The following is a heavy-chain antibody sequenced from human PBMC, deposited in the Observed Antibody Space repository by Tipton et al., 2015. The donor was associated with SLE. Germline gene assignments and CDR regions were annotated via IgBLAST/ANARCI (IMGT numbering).Heavy chain of an antibody. V-gene: IGHV4-59*11. CDR1: GGSISSHY. CDR2: IYYSGSN. Sequence: TLSLTCTVSGGSISSHYWSWIRQPPGKGLEWIGYIYYSGSNNCNPSLKSRVTISVDTSKNQFSLKLSSVTAADTAVYYCVRAVWKLVGDDYYYYGMDVWGQGTTVTVSS. CDR3: VRAVWKLVGDDYYYYGMDV. D-gene: IGHD6-6*01. J-gene: IGHJ6*02.